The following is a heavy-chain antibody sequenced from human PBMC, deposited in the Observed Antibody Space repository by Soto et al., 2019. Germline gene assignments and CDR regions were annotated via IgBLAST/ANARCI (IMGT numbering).Heavy chain of an antibody. CDR3: AKVLLIGYTQDY. J-gene: IGHJ4*02. CDR2: ISGSGGST. D-gene: IGHD1-1*01. Sequence: EVQLLESGGGLVQPGGSLRLSCAASGFTFSSYAMSWVRQAPGKGLEWVSAISGSGGSTYYADSVKGRFTISRDNSKNPLYLQMNSLRADDTAVYYCAKVLLIGYTQDYWGQGTLVTVSS. V-gene: IGHV3-23*01. CDR1: GFTFSSYA.